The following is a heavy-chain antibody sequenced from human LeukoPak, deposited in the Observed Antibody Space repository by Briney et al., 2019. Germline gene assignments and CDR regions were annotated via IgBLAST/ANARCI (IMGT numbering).Heavy chain of an antibody. Sequence: SETLSLTCAVYGGSFSGYYWSWIRQPPGKGLEWIGEINHGGSTNYNPSLKSRVTISVDTSKNQFSLKLSSVTAADTAVYYCARGGYSDFDYWGQGTLVTVSS. J-gene: IGHJ4*02. CDR3: ARGGYSDFDY. D-gene: IGHD4-11*01. CDR1: GGSFSGYY. V-gene: IGHV4-34*01. CDR2: INHGGST.